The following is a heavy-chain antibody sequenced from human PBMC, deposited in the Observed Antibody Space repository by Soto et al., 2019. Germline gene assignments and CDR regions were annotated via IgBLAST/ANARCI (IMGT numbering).Heavy chain of an antibody. CDR3: ARDMGIAARINWFDP. J-gene: IGHJ5*02. D-gene: IGHD6-6*01. CDR2: IYYSGST. V-gene: IGHV4-31*03. Sequence: SETLSLTCTVSGGSISSGGYYWSWIRQHPGKGLEWIGYIYYSGSTYYNPSLKSRVTISVDTSKNQFSLKLSSVTAADTAVYYCARDMGIAARINWFDPWGQGTLVTVSS. CDR1: GGSISSGGYY.